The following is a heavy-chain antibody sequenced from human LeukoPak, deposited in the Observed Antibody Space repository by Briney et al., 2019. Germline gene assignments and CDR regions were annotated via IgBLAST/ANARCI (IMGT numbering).Heavy chain of an antibody. CDR1: GGSFSTYY. J-gene: IGHJ4*02. V-gene: IGHV4-4*07. D-gene: IGHD3-22*01. Sequence: PSGTLSLTCSVSGGSFSTYYWSWIRQPAGKGLEWIGHIYADKTTDYNPSLKSRVTMSIDTSRNQFSLKLSSVTAADTAVYYCARERYDSSGYYFLVPDYWGQGTLVTVSS. CDR3: ARERYDSSGYYFLVPDY. CDR2: IYADKTT.